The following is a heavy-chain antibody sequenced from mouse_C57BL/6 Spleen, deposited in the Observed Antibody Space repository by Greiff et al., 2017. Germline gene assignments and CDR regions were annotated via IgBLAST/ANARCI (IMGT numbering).Heavy chain of an antibody. V-gene: IGHV1-69*01. CDR3: ARDTTVVATRGYFDY. Sequence: QVQLQQPGAELVMPGASVKLSCKASGYTFTSYWMHWVKQRPGQGLEWIGEIDPSDSYTNYNQKFKGKATLTVDKSSSTAYMQLSSLTSDDSAVYYWARDTTVVATRGYFDYWGQGTNLTVSS. CDR2: IDPSDSYT. CDR1: GYTFTSYW. J-gene: IGHJ2*01. D-gene: IGHD1-1*01.